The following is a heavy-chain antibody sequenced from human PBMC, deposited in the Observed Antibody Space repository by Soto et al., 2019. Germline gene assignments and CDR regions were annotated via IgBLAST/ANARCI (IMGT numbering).Heavy chain of an antibody. Sequence: QVQLVQSGPEVRKPGASVRLSCATSGYNFNQYYIHWVRQAPGQGLEWMGIINLSGGTTEYAHKFRGRVTVTGNTSTRTAYMELSSLRSEDTAVYFCARGPADSDVPLWDHWGQGTLITVSS. J-gene: IGHJ4*02. CDR1: GYNFNQYY. CDR2: INLSGGTT. V-gene: IGHV1-46*02. CDR3: ARGPADSDVPLWDH. D-gene: IGHD3-16*01.